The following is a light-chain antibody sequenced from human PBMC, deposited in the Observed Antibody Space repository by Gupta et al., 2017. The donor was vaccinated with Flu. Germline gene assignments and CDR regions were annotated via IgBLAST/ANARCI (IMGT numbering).Light chain of an antibody. J-gene: IGKJ4*01. V-gene: IGKV2-28*01. CDR3: RQALQTPRT. CDR1: QSLLHSNGYNY. Sequence: DIVMTQSPLSLPVTPREPASISCRSSQSLLHSNGYNYLDWYLQKPGQSPQLLIYLGSNRASGVPDRFSGSGSGTDFTLKISRVEAEDVGVYYCRQALQTPRTFGGGTKVEIK. CDR2: LGS.